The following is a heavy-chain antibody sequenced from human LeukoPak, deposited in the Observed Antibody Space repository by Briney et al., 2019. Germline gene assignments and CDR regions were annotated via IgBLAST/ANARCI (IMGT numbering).Heavy chain of an antibody. CDR1: GYSISSGYY. Sequence: SETLSLTCTVSGYSISSGYYWGWIRQPPGKGLEWIGSIYHSGNTYYNPSLKSRVTISVDTSKNQFSLKLSSVTAADTAVYYCATKESYYYDSSGIFDFWGQGTLVTVSS. V-gene: IGHV4-38-2*02. CDR2: IYHSGNT. J-gene: IGHJ4*02. D-gene: IGHD3-22*01. CDR3: ATKESYYYDSSGIFDF.